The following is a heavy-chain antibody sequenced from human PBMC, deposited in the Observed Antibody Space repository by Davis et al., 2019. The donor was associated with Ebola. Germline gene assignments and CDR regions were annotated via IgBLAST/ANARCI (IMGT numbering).Heavy chain of an antibody. CDR1: GFTFSSYG. D-gene: IGHD6-19*01. V-gene: IGHV3-30*18. CDR3: AKDKFQWRNGLLDY. Sequence: PGGSLRLSCAASGFTFSSYGMHWVRQAPGKGLEWVAVISYDGSNKYYADSVKGRFTISRDNSKNTLYLQMNSLRAEDTAVYYCAKDKFQWRNGLLDYWGQGTLVTVSS. CDR2: ISYDGSNK. J-gene: IGHJ4*02.